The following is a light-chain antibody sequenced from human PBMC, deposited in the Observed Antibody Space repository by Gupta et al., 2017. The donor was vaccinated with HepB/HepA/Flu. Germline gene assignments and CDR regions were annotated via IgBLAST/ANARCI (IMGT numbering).Light chain of an antibody. CDR1: QDIDNN. J-gene: IGKJ4*01. CDR3: QQFHYLPLT. Sequence: DIQMTQSPSSLSAFVGDRVTITCQASQDIDNNKLNWYHQRPGQAPKLLLYDVSKSQPGVPSRFTGSGSATQFTFTISSLQPEDIGTYYCQQFHYLPLTFGGGTKVEI. CDR2: DVS. V-gene: IGKV1-33*01.